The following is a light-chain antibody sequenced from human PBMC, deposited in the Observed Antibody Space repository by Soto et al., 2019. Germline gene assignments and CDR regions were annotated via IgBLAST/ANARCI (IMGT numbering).Light chain of an antibody. V-gene: IGKV3-20*01. Sequence: EIVMTQSPATLSVSPGERATLSCRASQSFSSNLAWYQQKPGQAPRLLIYGASGRATGIPDRFSGSGSGTDFTLTISRLEPEDFAVYYCQQYTSSLITFGQGTRLEI. CDR1: QSFSSN. J-gene: IGKJ5*01. CDR3: QQYTSSLIT. CDR2: GAS.